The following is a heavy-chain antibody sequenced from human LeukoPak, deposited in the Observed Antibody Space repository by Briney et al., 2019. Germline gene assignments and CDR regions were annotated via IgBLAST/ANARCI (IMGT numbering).Heavy chain of an antibody. CDR3: AKDRLWYGTAMRESDY. V-gene: IGHV3-23*01. D-gene: IGHD5-18*01. CDR1: GFTFSSYA. J-gene: IGHJ4*02. CDR2: ISGNGVST. Sequence: GGSLRLSCAASGFTFSSYAMSWVRQAPGKGLEWVSAISGNGVSTYYAECVKGWFTISRDNSKNRLYHQMNTLRAEDTAVYYCAKDRLWYGTAMRESDYWAQGTLVTVSS.